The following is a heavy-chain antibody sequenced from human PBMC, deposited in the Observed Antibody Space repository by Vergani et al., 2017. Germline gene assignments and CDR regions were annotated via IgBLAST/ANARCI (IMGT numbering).Heavy chain of an antibody. D-gene: IGHD2-2*01. J-gene: IGHJ6*03. CDR3: ARAGTYCSSTSCRGNYCYYMDV. Sequence: QVQLVQSGAEVKKPGSSVKVSCKASGGTFSSYAISWVRQAAGQGLEWMGGIIPIFGTANYAQKFQGRVTITADESTSTAYMELSSLRSEDTAVYYCARAGTYCSSTSCRGNYCYYMDVWGKGTTVTVSS. V-gene: IGHV1-69*01. CDR2: IIPIFGTA. CDR1: GGTFSSYA.